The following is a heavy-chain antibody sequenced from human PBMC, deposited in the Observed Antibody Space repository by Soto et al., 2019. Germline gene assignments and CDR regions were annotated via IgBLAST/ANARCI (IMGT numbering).Heavy chain of an antibody. J-gene: IGHJ4*02. CDR2: ISYDGSNK. CDR3: ARDPYSSGWSARFDY. Sequence: QVQLVESGGDVVQPGRSLRLSCAASGFTFSSYGMHWVRQPPGKGLEWVAVISYDGSNKYYADSVKGRFTISRDNSKNTLYLQMNSLRAEDTAMYYCARDPYSSGWSARFDYWGQGILVTVSS. CDR1: GFTFSSYG. V-gene: IGHV3-30*03. D-gene: IGHD6-19*01.